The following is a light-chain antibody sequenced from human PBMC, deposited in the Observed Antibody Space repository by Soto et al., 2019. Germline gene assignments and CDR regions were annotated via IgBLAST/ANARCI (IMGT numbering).Light chain of an antibody. CDR3: QQYKSYSPYT. CDR2: KAS. Sequence: DIQMTQSPSTLSASVGDRVTITCRASQSISTWLAWYQQEPGKAPNLLIYKASSLGSGVPSRFSGSGSGTEFTLTISSLQPDDFATYYCQQYKSYSPYTFGQGTKLEIK. V-gene: IGKV1-5*03. CDR1: QSISTW. J-gene: IGKJ2*01.